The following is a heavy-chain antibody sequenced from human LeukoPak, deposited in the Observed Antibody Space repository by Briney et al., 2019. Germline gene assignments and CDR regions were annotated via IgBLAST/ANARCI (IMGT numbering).Heavy chain of an antibody. J-gene: IGHJ3*02. CDR3: AGLSGYRDAFDI. D-gene: IGHD3-22*01. CDR1: GRSFSGYY. Sequence: SETLYLTCAVDGRSFSGYYWSWIRQPPGKGLEWIGEINHSGSTNSNPSLKSRVTISVDTSKNQFSLKLSSVTAADTAVYYCAGLSGYRDAFDIWGQGTMVTVSS. CDR2: INHSGST. V-gene: IGHV4-34*01.